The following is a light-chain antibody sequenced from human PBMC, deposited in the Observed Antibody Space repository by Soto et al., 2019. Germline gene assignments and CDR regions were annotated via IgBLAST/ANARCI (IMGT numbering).Light chain of an antibody. CDR2: EVT. CDR1: SSDIGSYHL. V-gene: IGLV2-23*02. Sequence: QSALSQPASVSGSPGQSITISCTGSSSDIGSYHLVSWFQQHPGKAPKLIISEVTRRPSGVSNRFSASKSGSTASLPISGLQAEDEADYYCCSYAGNSDAVFGGGTKLTVL. CDR3: CSYAGNSDAV. J-gene: IGLJ2*01.